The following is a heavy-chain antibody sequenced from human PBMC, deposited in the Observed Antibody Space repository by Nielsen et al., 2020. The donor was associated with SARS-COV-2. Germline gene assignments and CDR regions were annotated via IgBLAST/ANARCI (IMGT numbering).Heavy chain of an antibody. D-gene: IGHD2-2*01. J-gene: IGHJ5*02. CDR2: IYYDGRTT. V-gene: IGHV4-39*07. Sequence: SETLSLTCIVSGGSFSNSAYYWDWIRLAPGKGLEWIGKIYYDGRTTYYNPSLKSRVSISADTTKNQFSLRLTSVTAADTAVYYCAREGDSQVPGNWFDTWGRGALVTVSS. CDR1: GGSFSNSAYY. CDR3: AREGDSQVPGNWFDT.